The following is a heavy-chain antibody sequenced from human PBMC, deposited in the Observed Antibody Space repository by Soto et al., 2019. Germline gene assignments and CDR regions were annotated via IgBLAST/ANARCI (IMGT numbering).Heavy chain of an antibody. J-gene: IGHJ5*02. Sequence: ASVKVSCKASGGTFSSYAISWVRQAPGQGLEWMGGIIPIFGTANYAQKFQGRVTITADESTSTAYMELSSLRSEDTAVYYCARVVVAAMGNNWFDPWGQGTLVTVSS. V-gene: IGHV1-69*13. CDR2: IIPIFGTA. CDR3: ARVVVAAMGNNWFDP. D-gene: IGHD2-15*01. CDR1: GGTFSSYA.